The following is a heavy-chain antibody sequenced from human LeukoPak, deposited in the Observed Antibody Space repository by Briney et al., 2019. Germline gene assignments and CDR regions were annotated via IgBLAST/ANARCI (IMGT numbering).Heavy chain of an antibody. CDR1: GYTFTGYY. J-gene: IGHJ3*02. D-gene: IGHD1-26*01. CDR3: ASGSGSYHAFDI. V-gene: IGHV1-2*02. CDR2: VNPNSGGT. Sequence: VASVKVSCKASGYTFTGYYTHWVRQAPGQGLEWMGWVNPNSGGTNYAQKFQGRVTMTRDTSISTAYMELSRLRSDDTAVYCCASGSGSYHAFDIWGQGTMVTVSS.